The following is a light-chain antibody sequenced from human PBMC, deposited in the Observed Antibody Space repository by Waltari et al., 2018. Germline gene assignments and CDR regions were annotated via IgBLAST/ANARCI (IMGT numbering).Light chain of an antibody. CDR1: QRVSSN. J-gene: IGKJ1*01. CDR2: GAS. V-gene: IGKV3-15*01. Sequence: EAVMTQSPVTLPVSPGDRATVSCRASQRVSSNLAWYQQKPGQAPRLLIYGASTRATGIPARFSGSGSGTEFTLTISSLQSEDFAVYYCQQYNNWPPWTFGQGTKVEIK. CDR3: QQYNNWPPWT.